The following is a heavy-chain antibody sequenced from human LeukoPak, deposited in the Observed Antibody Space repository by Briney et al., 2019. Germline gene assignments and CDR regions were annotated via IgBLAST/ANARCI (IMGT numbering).Heavy chain of an antibody. CDR3: ARHDSFIPY. D-gene: IGHD5-18*01. Sequence: PGGSLRLSCTASGFTFSDYATSWVRQAPGKGLEWVSGISDSGPSTYYSDSVRGRCTISRDISKNTVYLEVNNLRAEDTAVYFCARHDSFIPYWGQGTLVSL. V-gene: IGHV3-23*01. J-gene: IGHJ4*02. CDR1: GFTFSDYA. CDR2: ISDSGPST.